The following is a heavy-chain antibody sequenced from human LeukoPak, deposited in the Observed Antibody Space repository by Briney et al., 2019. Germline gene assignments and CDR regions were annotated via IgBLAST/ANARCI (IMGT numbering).Heavy chain of an antibody. Sequence: GGSLRLSCAASGFTFSSYSMNWVRQAPGKGLEWVSSISSSSSYIYYADSVKGRFTISRDNAKNSLYLQMNSLRAEDTAVYYCARVSRFLEWLFFDYWGQGALVTVPS. V-gene: IGHV3-21*01. J-gene: IGHJ4*02. CDR2: ISSSSSYI. CDR1: GFTFSSYS. CDR3: ARVSRFLEWLFFDY. D-gene: IGHD3-3*01.